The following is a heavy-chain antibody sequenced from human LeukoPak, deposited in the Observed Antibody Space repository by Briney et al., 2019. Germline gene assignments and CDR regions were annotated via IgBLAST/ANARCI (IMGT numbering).Heavy chain of an antibody. Sequence: QAGGSLRLSCAAFGFTFSSYAMHWVRQAPGKGLEWVALIPYDGSNKYYADSVKGRFTVSRDNSKNTLYLQMNSLRAEDTAVYYCVRGAYSSSWLNFDYWGQGTLVTVSS. CDR2: IPYDGSNK. J-gene: IGHJ4*02. CDR1: GFTFSSYA. D-gene: IGHD6-13*01. V-gene: IGHV3-30*04. CDR3: VRGAYSSSWLNFDY.